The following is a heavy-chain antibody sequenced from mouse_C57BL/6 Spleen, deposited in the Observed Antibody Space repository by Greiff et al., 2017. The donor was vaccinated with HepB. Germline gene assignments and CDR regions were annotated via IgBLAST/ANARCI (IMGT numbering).Heavy chain of an antibody. D-gene: IGHD1-1*02. J-gene: IGHJ1*03. CDR2: IRNKANGYTT. V-gene: IGHV7-3*01. CDR3: ARFLCGPYWYFDV. Sequence: EVKVEESGGGLVQPGGSLSLSCAASGFTFTDYYMSWVRQPPGKALEWLGFIRNKANGYTTEYSASVKGRFTISRANSQSILYLQMNALRAEDSAAYYCARFLCGPYWYFDVWGTGTTVTVSS. CDR1: GFTFTDYY.